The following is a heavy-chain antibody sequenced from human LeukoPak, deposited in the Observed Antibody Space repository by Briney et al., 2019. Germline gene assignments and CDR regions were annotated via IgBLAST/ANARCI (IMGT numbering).Heavy chain of an antibody. CDR1: GFTFSNYE. V-gene: IGHV3-13*01. D-gene: IGHD6-6*01. Sequence: GGSLRLSCAASGFTFSNYEMHWVRLVLGKGLEWASAIGIAGNTFYAGSVKGRFTISRENAKNSFHLQMSSLGAGDTAVYYCAREGSLSSSDAFDIWGQGTMVTVSS. CDR3: AREGSLSSSDAFDI. CDR2: IGIAGNT. J-gene: IGHJ3*02.